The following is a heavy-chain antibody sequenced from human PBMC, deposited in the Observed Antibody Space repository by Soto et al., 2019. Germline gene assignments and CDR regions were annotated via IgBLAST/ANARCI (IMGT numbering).Heavy chain of an antibody. D-gene: IGHD3-10*01. V-gene: IGHV4-31*03. J-gene: IGHJ6*03. CDR2: IYYSGST. Sequence: QVQLQESGPGLVKPSQTLSLTCTVSGGSISSGGYYWSWIRQHPGKGLEWIGYIYYSGSTYYNPSLKSRVTISVDTSKNQFSLKLSSVTAADTAVYYCARDGRTMVLRWAHMDVWGKGTTVTVSS. CDR3: ARDGRTMVLRWAHMDV. CDR1: GGSISSGGYY.